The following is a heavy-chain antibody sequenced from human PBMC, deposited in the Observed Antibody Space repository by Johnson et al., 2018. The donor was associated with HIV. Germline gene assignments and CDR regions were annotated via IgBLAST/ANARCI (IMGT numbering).Heavy chain of an antibody. CDR3: ARDKRDYDFWGGDAFDI. CDR2: ISYDGSNK. Sequence: QVQLVESGGGVVQPGRSLRLSCAASGFTFSSYAMHWVRQAPGKGLEWVAVISYDGSNKYYADSVKGRFTISGDNSKNTLYLQMNSLRAEDQAVYYCARDKRDYDFWGGDAFDIWGQGTMVTVSS. CDR1: GFTFSSYA. J-gene: IGHJ3*02. V-gene: IGHV3-30*04. D-gene: IGHD3-3*01.